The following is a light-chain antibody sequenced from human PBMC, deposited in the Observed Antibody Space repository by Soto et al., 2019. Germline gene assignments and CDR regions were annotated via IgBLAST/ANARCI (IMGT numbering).Light chain of an antibody. CDR3: QQYGSSPLT. Sequence: EIVLTQSPGTLSLSPGERATLSCRASQSVSSSSLAWYQQKPGQAPRLFIYGASSRATGIPDRFSGSGSGTDFTLTISRLEPEDFAVYYCQQYGSSPLTFGQGTKVDIK. V-gene: IGKV3-20*01. CDR2: GAS. J-gene: IGKJ1*01. CDR1: QSVSSSS.